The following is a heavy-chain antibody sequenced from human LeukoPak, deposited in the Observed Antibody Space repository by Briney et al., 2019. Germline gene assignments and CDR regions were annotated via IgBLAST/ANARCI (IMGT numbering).Heavy chain of an antibody. J-gene: IGHJ4*02. D-gene: IGHD6-19*01. V-gene: IGHV1-2*02. CDR2: INPNSGGT. CDR3: ARVDSSGWYFVDY. Sequence: ASVKVSCKASGYTFTGYYMHWVRQAPGQGLEWMGWINPNSGGTNYAQKFQGRVTMTRDTSISTAYMELSRLRSDDTAVYYCARVDSSGWYFVDYWGQGTLVTVSS. CDR1: GYTFTGYY.